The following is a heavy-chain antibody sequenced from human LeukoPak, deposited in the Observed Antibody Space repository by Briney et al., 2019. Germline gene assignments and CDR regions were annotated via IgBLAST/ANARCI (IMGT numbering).Heavy chain of an antibody. CDR1: GXTVSSNY. V-gene: IGHV3-23*01. D-gene: IGHD4-17*01. CDR3: AKTPPTDY. CDR2: ISGSGGNT. J-gene: IGHJ4*02. Sequence: GGSLRLSCAASGXTVSSNYMSWVRQAPGKGLEWVSGISGSGGNTYYADSVKGRFTISRDNSKNTLYLQMNTLRAEDTAVYYCAKTPPTDYWGQGTLVTVSS.